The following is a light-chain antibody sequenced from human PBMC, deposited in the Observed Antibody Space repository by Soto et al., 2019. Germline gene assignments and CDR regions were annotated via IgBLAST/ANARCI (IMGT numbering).Light chain of an antibody. Sequence: DIQMTQSPSSVSASVGDRATITCRASQGISSWLDWYQQKPGKAPQLLIYAASSLQSGVPSRFSGSGSVTDFSLTISRLQPEDFATYYCLQANSFPLTFGGGTKVEIK. CDR1: QGISSW. CDR3: LQANSFPLT. V-gene: IGKV1-12*01. CDR2: AAS. J-gene: IGKJ4*01.